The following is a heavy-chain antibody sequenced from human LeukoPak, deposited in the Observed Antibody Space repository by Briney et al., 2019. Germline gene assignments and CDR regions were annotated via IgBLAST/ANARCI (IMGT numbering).Heavy chain of an antibody. V-gene: IGHV4-30-4*01. J-gene: IGHJ3*02. CDR1: GDSFSSGDYY. CDR3: ARDRNYGDSTYDAFDI. D-gene: IGHD4-17*01. CDR2: IYYSGST. Sequence: SQTLSLTCTVSGDSFSSGDYYWSWIRHPQGKGLEWIGYIYYSGSTYYNPSLKSRVTISVDTSKNQFSLKVSSVTAADTAVYYCARDRNYGDSTYDAFDIWGQGTMVTVSS.